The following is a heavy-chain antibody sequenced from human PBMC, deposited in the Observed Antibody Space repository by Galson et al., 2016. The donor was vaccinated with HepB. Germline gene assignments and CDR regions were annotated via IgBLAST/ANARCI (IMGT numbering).Heavy chain of an antibody. J-gene: IGHJ6*02. D-gene: IGHD3-10*01. CDR2: GFHDGSS. CDR1: GGSISSSNW. CDR3: ARHVSGGSVYLYYYYAMDV. Sequence: ETLSLTCAVSGGSISSSNWWSWVRQPPGKGLEWVATGFHDGSSYYSPSLKNRVTISFDTSTNQFSLQLNSVTAADTAVYFCARHVSGGSVYLYYYYAMDVWGQGTTVTVAS. V-gene: IGHV4-4*01.